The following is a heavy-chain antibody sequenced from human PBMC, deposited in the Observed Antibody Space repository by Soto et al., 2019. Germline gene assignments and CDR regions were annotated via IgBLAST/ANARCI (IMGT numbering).Heavy chain of an antibody. CDR3: ARDRDIVVVPGAILDAFDI. CDR2: ISAYNGNT. Sequence: QVQLVQSGAEVKKPGASVKVSCKASGYTFTSYGISWVRQAPGQGLEWMGWISAYNGNTNYAQKLQGRVNMTTDTTTSTVYMELRSLRSDDTAVNYCARDRDIVVVPGAILDAFDIWGQGTMVTVSS. V-gene: IGHV1-18*01. J-gene: IGHJ3*02. D-gene: IGHD2-2*01. CDR1: GYTFTSYG.